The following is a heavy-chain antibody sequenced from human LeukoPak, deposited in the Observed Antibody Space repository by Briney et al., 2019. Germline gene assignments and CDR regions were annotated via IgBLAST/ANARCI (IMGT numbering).Heavy chain of an antibody. CDR1: GGTFSSYA. CDR3: ARDLRELQGSDP. J-gene: IGHJ5*02. CDR2: IIPIFGTA. Sequence: SVKVSCKASGGTFSSYAISWVRQAPGQGLEWMGGIIPIFGTANYAQKFQGRVTITADESTSTAYMELSSLRSEDTAVYYCARDLRELQGSDPWGQGTLVTVSS. D-gene: IGHD1-7*01. V-gene: IGHV1-69*13.